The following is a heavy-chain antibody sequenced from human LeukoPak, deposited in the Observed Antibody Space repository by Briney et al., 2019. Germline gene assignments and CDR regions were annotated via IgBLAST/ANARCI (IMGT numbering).Heavy chain of an antibody. J-gene: IGHJ5*02. CDR2: ISSSGTYI. CDR3: ARDFRYSGSYHHWFDP. D-gene: IGHD1-26*01. CDR1: GFTFSAYS. Sequence: GGSLRLSCAASGFTFSAYSINWVRQAPGRGLEWVSSISSSGTYIYYADSVKGRFTISRDNAKNSLSLQMNSLRAEDTAVYYCARDFRYSGSYHHWFDPWGQGTLVTVS. V-gene: IGHV3-21*01.